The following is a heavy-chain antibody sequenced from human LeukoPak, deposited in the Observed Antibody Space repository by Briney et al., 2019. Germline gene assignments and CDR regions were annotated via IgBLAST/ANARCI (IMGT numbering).Heavy chain of an antibody. Sequence: ASVKVSCKASGYTFTSYGISWVRQAPGQGLEWMGWISAYNGNTNYAQKLQGRVTMTTDTSTSTAYMELRSLRSDDTAVYYCASTSGDSSGYYPRYYYYYYMDVWGKGTTVTVSS. CDR1: GYTFTSYG. J-gene: IGHJ6*03. CDR2: ISAYNGNT. D-gene: IGHD3-22*01. CDR3: ASTSGDSSGYYPRYYYYYYMDV. V-gene: IGHV1-18*01.